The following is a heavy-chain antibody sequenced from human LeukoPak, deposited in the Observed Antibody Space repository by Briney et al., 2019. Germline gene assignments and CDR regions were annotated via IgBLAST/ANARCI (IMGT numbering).Heavy chain of an antibody. CDR3: GTCRFGSYGDF. Sequence: PGGSLRLSCAASGFTFSDYYMDWVRQAPGKGLEWVGRIRNKANSYTTEYAASVKVRFTISRDDSTNSLFLQMNSLQTEDTGVYFCGTCRFGSYGDFWGLGTKVTVSS. J-gene: IGHJ3*01. D-gene: IGHD1-26*01. V-gene: IGHV3-72*01. CDR2: IRNKANSYTT. CDR1: GFTFSDYY.